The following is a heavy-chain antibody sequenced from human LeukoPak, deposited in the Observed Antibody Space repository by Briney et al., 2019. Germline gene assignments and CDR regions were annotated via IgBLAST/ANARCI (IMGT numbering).Heavy chain of an antibody. J-gene: IGHJ5*02. V-gene: IGHV5-51*01. D-gene: IGHD5-24*01. Sequence: GESLKISCKGSGYSFINNWIAWVRQTPGKGLEWMGIVHPSDSDTRYTPSFQGQVAISVDKSISTAYVQWSSLQASDTAMYYCARRGTNRDGYNYDWFDLWGQGTQVTVSS. CDR2: VHPSDSDT. CDR3: ARRGTNRDGYNYDWFDL. CDR1: GYSFINNW.